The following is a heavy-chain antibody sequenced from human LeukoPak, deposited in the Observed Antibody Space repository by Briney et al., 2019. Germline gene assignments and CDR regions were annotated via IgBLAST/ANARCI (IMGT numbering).Heavy chain of an antibody. CDR2: ISSASGSI. V-gene: IGHV3-48*04. Sequence: PGGSLRLSCAASGFTFSSYSMNWVRQAPGKGLEWVSYISSASGSIYYADSVKGRFTISRDNAKNSLFLQMNSLRAEDTAVYYCANGIAAAAAFDYWGQGTLVTVSS. CDR1: GFTFSSYS. CDR3: ANGIAAAAAFDY. J-gene: IGHJ4*02. D-gene: IGHD6-13*01.